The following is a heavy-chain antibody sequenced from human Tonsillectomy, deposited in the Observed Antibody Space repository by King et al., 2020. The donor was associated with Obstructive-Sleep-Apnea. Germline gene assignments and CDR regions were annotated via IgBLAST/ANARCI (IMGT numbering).Heavy chain of an antibody. Sequence: QLVQSGAEVKKPGSSVKVSCKDSGGTFSSYAISWVRQAPGQGLEWMGGIIPIFGTANYEQKCQGRVTSTVDEPTSTAYMELSTLGSEDTAVYYCASRLLPVMYYYYYGMDVWGQGTTVTVSS. CDR1: GGTFSSYA. D-gene: IGHD2-15*01. CDR3: ASRLLPVMYYYYYGMDV. J-gene: IGHJ6*02. V-gene: IGHV1-69*01. CDR2: IIPIFGTA.